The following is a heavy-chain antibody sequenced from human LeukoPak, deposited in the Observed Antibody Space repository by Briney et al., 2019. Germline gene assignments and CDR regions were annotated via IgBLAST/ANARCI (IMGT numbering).Heavy chain of an antibody. CDR2: ISTDSDYI. J-gene: IGHJ4*02. CDR1: GFTLSRYS. Sequence: GGSLRLSCEVSGFTLSRYSMNWVRQAPGKGLEWVCAISTDSDYIYYGDSVKGRFTVSRDNAKSSLYLQMNSLRAEDTALYYCVRASYSTTWYLDSWGQGTLVTVSS. D-gene: IGHD2/OR15-2a*01. CDR3: VRASYSTTWYLDS. V-gene: IGHV3-21*01.